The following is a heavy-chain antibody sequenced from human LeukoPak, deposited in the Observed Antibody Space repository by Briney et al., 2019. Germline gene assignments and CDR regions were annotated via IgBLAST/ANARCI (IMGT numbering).Heavy chain of an antibody. V-gene: IGHV3-23*01. CDR3: AKDITIFGVQLGDY. CDR2: ISGSGGST. D-gene: IGHD3-3*01. Sequence: RRSLRLSCAASGFTFSSYAMSWVRQAPGKGLEWVSAISGSGGSTYYADSVKGRFTISRDNSKNTLYLQMNSLRAEDTAVYYCAKDITIFGVQLGDYWGQGTLVTVSS. CDR1: GFTFSSYA. J-gene: IGHJ4*02.